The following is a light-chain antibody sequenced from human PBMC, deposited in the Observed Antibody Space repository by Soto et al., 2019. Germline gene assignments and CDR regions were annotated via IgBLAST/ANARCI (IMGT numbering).Light chain of an antibody. V-gene: IGLV2-8*01. Sequence: QSALTQPPSASGSPGQSVTISCTGTSSDVGGYNYASWYQHHPGKAPKLMIYEVTNRPSGVPDRFSGSKSGNTASLTVSGLQADDEADYYCSSYAGANNPHVVFCGGTKLTVL. J-gene: IGLJ2*01. CDR3: SSYAGANNPHVV. CDR1: SSDVGGYNY. CDR2: EVT.